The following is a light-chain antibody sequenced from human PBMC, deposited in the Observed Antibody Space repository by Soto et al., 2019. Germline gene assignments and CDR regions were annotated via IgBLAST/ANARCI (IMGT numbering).Light chain of an antibody. CDR1: SSDVGGYNY. CDR2: EVS. Sequence: QSALTQPPSASGSPGQSVTISCTGTSSDVGGYNYVSWYQQHPGKAPKLMIYEVSKWPSGVPDRFSGSKSGNTASLTASGLQAEDEADYYCSSYAGSNNFPFGGGTKVTVL. V-gene: IGLV2-8*01. J-gene: IGLJ2*01. CDR3: SSYAGSNNFP.